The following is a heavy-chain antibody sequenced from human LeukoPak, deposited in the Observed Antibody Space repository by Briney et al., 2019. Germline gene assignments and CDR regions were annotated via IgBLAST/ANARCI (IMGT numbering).Heavy chain of an antibody. CDR3: AREGSYDFWSGYYFGFDP. V-gene: IGHV1-2*02. Sequence: ASVKVSCKASGYTFTSYYMHWVRQAPGQGLEWMGWINPNSGGTNYAQKFQGRVTMTRDTSISTAYMELSRLRSDDSAVYYCAREGSYDFWSGYYFGFDPWGQGTLVTVSS. CDR1: GYTFTSYY. CDR2: INPNSGGT. D-gene: IGHD3-3*01. J-gene: IGHJ5*02.